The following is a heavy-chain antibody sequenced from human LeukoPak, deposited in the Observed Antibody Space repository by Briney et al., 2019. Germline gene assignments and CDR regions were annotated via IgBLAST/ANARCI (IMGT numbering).Heavy chain of an antibody. CDR3: ARQSQYYDILTGIVGGWFDP. CDR2: IYYSGST. D-gene: IGHD3-9*01. CDR1: GGSISSSSYY. J-gene: IGHJ5*02. V-gene: IGHV4-39*01. Sequence: PSETLCLTCTVSGGSISSSSYYWGWIRQPPGKGLEWIGSIYYSGSTYYNPSLKSRVTISVDTSKNQFSLKLSSVTAADTAVYYCARQSQYYDILTGIVGGWFDPWGQGTLVTVSS.